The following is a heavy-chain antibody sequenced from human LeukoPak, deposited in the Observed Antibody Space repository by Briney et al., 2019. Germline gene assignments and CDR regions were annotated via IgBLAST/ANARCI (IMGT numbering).Heavy chain of an antibody. D-gene: IGHD3-22*01. CDR1: GFTFDDYA. J-gene: IGHJ4*02. Sequence: GGSLRLSCAASGFTFDDYAMHWVRQAPGKGLEWVSGTSWNSGSIGYADSVKGRFTISRDNAKNSLYLQMNSLRAEDTALYYCAKDGVPYYYDSSGYWGGYYFDYWGQGTLVTVSS. V-gene: IGHV3-9*01. CDR3: AKDGVPYYYDSSGYWGGYYFDY. CDR2: TSWNSGSI.